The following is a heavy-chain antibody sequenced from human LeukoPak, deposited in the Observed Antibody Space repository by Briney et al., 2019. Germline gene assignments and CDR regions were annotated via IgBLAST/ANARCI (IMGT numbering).Heavy chain of an antibody. V-gene: IGHV1-46*01. J-gene: IGHJ5*02. Sequence: ASVKVSCKASGYTFTAYYIHWVRQAPGQGLEWMGLINPRGTSTIYAEKFQGRIIMTRDMSTTTDYMELSSLKSDDTAVYYCARDDSIHERGWWFDPWGQGTLVTVSS. D-gene: IGHD1-1*01. CDR2: INPRGTST. CDR1: GYTFTAYY. CDR3: ARDDSIHERGWWFDP.